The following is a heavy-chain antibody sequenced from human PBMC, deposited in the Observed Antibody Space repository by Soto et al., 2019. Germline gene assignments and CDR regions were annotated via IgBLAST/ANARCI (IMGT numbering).Heavy chain of an antibody. CDR2: INGGNGNT. Sequence: ASVKVSCKTSGYTFTSYVIHWVRQAPGQRPEWMGWINGGNGNTGYSQIFQDRVTITRDMSTSTAYMELSSLRSEDTAVYYCAARLNYYDSSGYPITYWYFDLWGRGTLVTVSS. CDR1: GYTFTSYV. CDR3: AARLNYYDSSGYPITYWYFDL. D-gene: IGHD3-22*01. V-gene: IGHV1-3*01. J-gene: IGHJ2*01.